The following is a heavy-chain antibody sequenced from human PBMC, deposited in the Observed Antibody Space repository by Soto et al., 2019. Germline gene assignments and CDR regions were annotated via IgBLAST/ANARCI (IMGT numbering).Heavy chain of an antibody. CDR2: FHPGNSDT. Sequence: PWESLKISCNGSGYSLTSYWISWIGQMPWKSLEWMGIFHPGNSDTKYSPSFQGQVTISADKSISAAYPQWSSLKASATAMYFCARHRAVAGMPDYYYDMDVWGQGTTVTVSS. J-gene: IGHJ6*02. D-gene: IGHD6-19*01. CDR3: ARHRAVAGMPDYYYDMDV. V-gene: IGHV5-51*01. CDR1: GYSLTSYW.